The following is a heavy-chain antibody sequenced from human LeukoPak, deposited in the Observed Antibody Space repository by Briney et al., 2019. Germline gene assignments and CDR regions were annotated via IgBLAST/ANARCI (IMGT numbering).Heavy chain of an antibody. CDR1: GFTFSRSW. CDR3: AKRYSYEEGYFDY. CDR2: IRYDGSNK. V-gene: IGHV3-30*02. D-gene: IGHD5-18*01. J-gene: IGHJ4*02. Sequence: GGSLRLSCAASGFTFSRSWMTWVRQAPGKGLEWVAFIRYDGSNKYYTDSVKGRFTISRDNSKNTLYLQMNSLRAEDTAVYYCAKRYSYEEGYFDYWGQGTLVTVSS.